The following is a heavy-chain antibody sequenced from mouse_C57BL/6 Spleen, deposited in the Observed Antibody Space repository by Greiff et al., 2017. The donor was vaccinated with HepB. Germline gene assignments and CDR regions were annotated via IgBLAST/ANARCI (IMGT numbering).Heavy chain of an antibody. CDR3: ARDWDGAYWYFDV. CDR2: INPNNGGT. V-gene: IGHV1-18*01. CDR1: GYTFTDYN. J-gene: IGHJ1*03. Sequence: VQLQQSGPELVKPGASVKIPCKASGYTFTDYNMDWVKQSHGKSLEWIGDINPNNGGTIYNQKFKGKATLTVDKSSSTAYMELRSLTSEDTAVYYCARDWDGAYWYFDVWGTGTTVTVSS. D-gene: IGHD4-1*01.